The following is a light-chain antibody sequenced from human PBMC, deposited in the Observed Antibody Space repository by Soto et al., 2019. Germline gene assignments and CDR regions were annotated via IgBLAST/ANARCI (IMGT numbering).Light chain of an antibody. Sequence: QSALTQPASVSGSPGQSITISCTGTSSDVGGYNYVSWYQQHPGKAPKLMIYEVNNRPSGVSNRFSGSKSGNTASLTISGLQDEDEADYYCSSYTSSSAVFGGGTKLTVL. J-gene: IGLJ2*01. CDR1: SSDVGGYNY. V-gene: IGLV2-14*01. CDR3: SSYTSSSAV. CDR2: EVN.